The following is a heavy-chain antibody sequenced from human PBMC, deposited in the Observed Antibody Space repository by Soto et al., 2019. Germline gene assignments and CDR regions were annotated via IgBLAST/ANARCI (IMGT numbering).Heavy chain of an antibody. CDR2: INKDGSGT. Sequence: SCAASEFTFSNFGMHWVRQAPGKGLVWVSRINKDGSGTSYADSVKGRFTISRDNAKNTVSLQMNSLRVDDTAVYYCARDILEIRGPGAMVTVSS. CDR1: EFTFSNFG. V-gene: IGHV3-74*01. J-gene: IGHJ4*03. CDR3: ARDILEI.